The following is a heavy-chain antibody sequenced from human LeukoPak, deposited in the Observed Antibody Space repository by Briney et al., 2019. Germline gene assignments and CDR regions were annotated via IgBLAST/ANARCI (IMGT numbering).Heavy chain of an antibody. J-gene: IGHJ4*02. CDR2: ISYDGSNK. CDR1: GFTFSRSG. CDR3: AKDTAMVFGYFDY. V-gene: IGHV3-30*18. D-gene: IGHD5-18*01. Sequence: GRSLRLSCAASGFTFSRSGMHWVRQAPGKGLEWVAVISYDGSNKYYADSVKGRFTISRDNSKNTLNLQMNSLRAEATAVYYCAKDTAMVFGYFDYWGQGTLVTVSS.